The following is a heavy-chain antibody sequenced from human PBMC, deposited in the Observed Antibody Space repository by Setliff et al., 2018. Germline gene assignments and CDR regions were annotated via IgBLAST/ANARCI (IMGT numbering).Heavy chain of an antibody. CDR2: TIPMFGSA. V-gene: IGHV1-69*05. CDR1: GGTFRSYG. J-gene: IGHJ6*03. CDR3: VREGVDSRSSTDYRYYMDV. D-gene: IGHD3-22*01. Sequence: SVKVSCKAPGGTFRSYGISWVRQAPGQGLEWMGGTIPMFGSANYAQKFQGRVTIITDEFTGTAYMELSSLRTEDTAVYYCVREGVDSRSSTDYRYYMDVWGKGTTVTVSS.